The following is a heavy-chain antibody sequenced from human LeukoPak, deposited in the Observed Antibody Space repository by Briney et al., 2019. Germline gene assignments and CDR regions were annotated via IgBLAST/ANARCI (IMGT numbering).Heavy chain of an antibody. J-gene: IGHJ4*02. CDR1: GFTVSSNY. D-gene: IGHD3-10*01. CDR2: INPDGSRK. V-gene: IGHV3-7*05. Sequence: GGSLRLSCAASGFTVSSNYMSWVRQAPGKGLEWVANINPDGSRKYYVDSVKGRFTFSRDNAKNSLYLQMNSLRPEDTAVYYCARGGFAESKDYWGQGTLVTVSS. CDR3: ARGGFAESKDY.